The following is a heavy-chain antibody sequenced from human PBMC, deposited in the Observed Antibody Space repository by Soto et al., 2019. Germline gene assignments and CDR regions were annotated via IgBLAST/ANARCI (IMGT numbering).Heavy chain of an antibody. D-gene: IGHD4-4*01. J-gene: IGHJ6*02. V-gene: IGHV1-69*12. CDR1: GGTFSNYA. CDR3: ALLGYSNYVSFYGMDV. Sequence: QVQLVQSGAEVKKPGSSVKVSCKASGGTFSNYAISWVRQAPGQGLEWMGGIIPMFGTANYAQKFQDRATITADESTSTAYMELSSLRSEDTAVYFCALLGYSNYVSFYGMDVWGHGTTVTVSS. CDR2: IIPMFGTA.